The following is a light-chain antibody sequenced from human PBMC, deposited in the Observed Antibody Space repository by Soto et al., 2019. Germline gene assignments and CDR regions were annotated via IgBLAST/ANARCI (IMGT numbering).Light chain of an antibody. V-gene: IGKV1-16*02. Sequence: DIQMTQSPSSLSASVGDRVTITCRASLGIGNHLAWFQQEPGKAPKSLIYVVSDLQSGVPSKFRGSRSGTDLTLTINSVQPEDFATYYCQQYDSYPTFGQGTRLEIK. CDR2: VVS. CDR3: QQYDSYPT. J-gene: IGKJ5*01. CDR1: LGIGNH.